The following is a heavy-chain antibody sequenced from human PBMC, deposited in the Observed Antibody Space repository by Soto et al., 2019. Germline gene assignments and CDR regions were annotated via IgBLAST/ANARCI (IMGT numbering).Heavy chain of an antibody. Sequence: PSETLSLTCTVSGGSISSYYWSWIRQPAGKGLEWIGRIYTSGSTNYNPSLKSRVTMSVDTSKNQFSLKLSSVTAADTAVYYCARGPGMAVAGQRGFDYWGRGTLVTVSS. CDR1: GGSISSYY. D-gene: IGHD6-19*01. CDR3: ARGPGMAVAGQRGFDY. V-gene: IGHV4-4*07. J-gene: IGHJ4*02. CDR2: IYTSGST.